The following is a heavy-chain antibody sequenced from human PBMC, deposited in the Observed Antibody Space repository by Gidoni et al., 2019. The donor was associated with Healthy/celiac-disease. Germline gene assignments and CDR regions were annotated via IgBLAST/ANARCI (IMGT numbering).Heavy chain of an antibody. J-gene: IGHJ6*02. D-gene: IGHD2-2*02. CDR3: ARGSGYCSSTSCYRDGMDV. Sequence: QVQLVESGGGVVQPGRSLRLSGAPFVFAFSRYGLPWVRQAPGQGLGWVAVIWYDGSNKYYADSVKGRFTISRDNSKNTLYLQMNSLRAEDTAVYYCARGSGYCSSTSCYRDGMDVWGQGTTVTVSS. V-gene: IGHV3-33*01. CDR1: VFAFSRYG. CDR2: IWYDGSNK.